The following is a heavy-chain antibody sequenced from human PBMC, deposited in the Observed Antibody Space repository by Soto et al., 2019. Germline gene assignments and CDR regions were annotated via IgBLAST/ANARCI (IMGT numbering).Heavy chain of an antibody. CDR1: GYTFSRYG. CDR3: AKNGQPPYYYYGMDV. D-gene: IGHD2-8*01. CDR2: ISGYNGDT. V-gene: IGHV1-18*01. Sequence: QGQLVQSGPEAKKPGASVKVSCKASGYTFSRYGIIWVRQAPGQGLEWMGWISGYNGDTKYAQKVQGRVTMTIDTSTYTAYMELRSLPSDDTAIYYCAKNGQPPYYYYGMDVWGQGTTVTVSS. J-gene: IGHJ6*02.